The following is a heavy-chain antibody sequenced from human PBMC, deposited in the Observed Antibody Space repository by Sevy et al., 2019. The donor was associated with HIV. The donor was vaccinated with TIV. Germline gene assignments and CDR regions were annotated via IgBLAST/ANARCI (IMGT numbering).Heavy chain of an antibody. Sequence: GGSLRLSCAASGFTFNSYWMSWVGQAPGKGLESVANIKQDGSEKYYVDSVKGRFTISRDNSQNSLFLQMNTLRAEDTAVYYCAREGSPYDTYYYYYGMDVWGQGTTVTVSS. V-gene: IGHV3-7*01. CDR3: AREGSPYDTYYYYYGMDV. CDR2: IKQDGSEK. CDR1: GFTFNSYW. J-gene: IGHJ6*02. D-gene: IGHD5-12*01.